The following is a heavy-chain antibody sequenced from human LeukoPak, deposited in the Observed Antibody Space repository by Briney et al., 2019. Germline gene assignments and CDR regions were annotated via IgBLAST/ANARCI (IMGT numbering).Heavy chain of an antibody. J-gene: IGHJ4*02. CDR3: GRGDPDY. CDR2: INPAGSET. V-gene: IGHV3-7*01. Sequence: GGSLRLSCAASGFSFSAYWMTWVRQAPGTGLEWVANINPAGSETYYVDPVKGRFTISRDNARNSLYLQMNSLRAEDTAVYYCGRGDPDYWGQGTLVTVSS. CDR1: GFSFSAYW.